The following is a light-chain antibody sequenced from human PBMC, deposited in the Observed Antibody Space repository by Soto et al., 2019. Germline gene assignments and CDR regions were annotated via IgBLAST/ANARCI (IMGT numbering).Light chain of an antibody. Sequence: DIQMTQSPSSLSASIGDRVTITCRASQGISTYLAWYQQKPGKVPYLLIYGASSLQSGVPSRFSGSGSGTDFSLTISSLQPADVATYYCQKYNSAPWKFGQGTKVEIK. V-gene: IGKV1-27*01. CDR3: QKYNSAPWK. J-gene: IGKJ1*01. CDR2: GAS. CDR1: QGISTY.